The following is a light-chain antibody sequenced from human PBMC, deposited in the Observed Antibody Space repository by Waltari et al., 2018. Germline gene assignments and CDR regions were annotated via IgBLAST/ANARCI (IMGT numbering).Light chain of an antibody. CDR2: AAS. CDR3: LQYNSHPYS. CDR1: QGISTY. Sequence: DIQMTQSPSSLSASAGDPVTITCTASQGISTYLNWYQQKPGKPPKRLIYAASSLESGVPSRFSGSGSGTDFTLTISSLQPEDFATYYCLQYNSHPYSFGQGTKVEIK. V-gene: IGKV1-17*01. J-gene: IGKJ2*03.